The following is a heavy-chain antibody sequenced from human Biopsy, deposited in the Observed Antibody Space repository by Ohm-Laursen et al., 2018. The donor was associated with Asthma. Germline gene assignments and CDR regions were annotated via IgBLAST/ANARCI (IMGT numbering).Heavy chain of an antibody. V-gene: IGHV3-30*18. CDR1: GFSFSNYG. CDR2: ISFDGTNR. CDR3: AKEVFPGWELRRGPDS. D-gene: IGHD1-26*01. Sequence: RSPRLSCAASGFSFSNYGMHWVRQAPGKGLDWVAVISFDGTNRNYTDSVKGRFTISRDNSRNTLHLEMNSLRAEDAAVYFCAKEVFPGWELRRGPDSWGQGTLVTVSS. J-gene: IGHJ4*02.